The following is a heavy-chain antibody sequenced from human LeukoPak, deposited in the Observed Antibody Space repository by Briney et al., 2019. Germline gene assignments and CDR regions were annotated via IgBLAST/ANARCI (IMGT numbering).Heavy chain of an antibody. V-gene: IGHV3-48*04. CDR2: ISSSGSTI. CDR1: GFTFSSYA. Sequence: PGGSLRLSCAASGFTFSSYAMHWVRQAPGKGLEWVSYISSSGSTIYYADSVKGRFTISRDNAKNSLYLQMNSLRAEDTAVYYCARVGWGSSSWYVYYYYYMDVWGKGTTVTISS. CDR3: ARVGWGSSSWYVYYYYYMDV. D-gene: IGHD6-13*01. J-gene: IGHJ6*03.